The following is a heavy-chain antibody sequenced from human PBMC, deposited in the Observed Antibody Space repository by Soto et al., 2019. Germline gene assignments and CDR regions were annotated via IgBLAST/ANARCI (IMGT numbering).Heavy chain of an antibody. V-gene: IGHV1-24*01. D-gene: IGHD1-1*01. CDR1: GYTLTELS. J-gene: IGHJ3*02. CDR2: FDPEDGET. CDR3: ATDPYWKRGAFDI. Sequence: ASVKVPCKVSGYTLTELSMHWVRQAPGKGLEWMGGFDPEDGETIYAQKFQGRVTMTEDTSTDTAYMELSSLRSEDTAVYYCATDPYWKRGAFDIWGQGTMVTVSS.